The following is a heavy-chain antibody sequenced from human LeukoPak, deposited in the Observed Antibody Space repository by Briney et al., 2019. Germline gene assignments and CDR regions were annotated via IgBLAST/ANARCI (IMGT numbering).Heavy chain of an antibody. CDR3: ARHAENGSDRFDY. V-gene: IGHV4-59*08. D-gene: IGHD5-12*01. CDR2: IYYSGST. J-gene: IGHJ4*02. Sequence: SETLSLTCTVSGGSISSYYWSWIRQPPGKGLEWIGYIYYSGSTNYNPSLKSRVTISVDTSKNQFSLKLSSVTAAGTAVYYCARHAENGSDRFDYWGQGTLVTVSS. CDR1: GGSISSYY.